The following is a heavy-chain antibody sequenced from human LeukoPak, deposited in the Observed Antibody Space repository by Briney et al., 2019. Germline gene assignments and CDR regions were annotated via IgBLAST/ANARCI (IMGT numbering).Heavy chain of an antibody. J-gene: IGHJ6*03. CDR3: AKQGRSWCYSYMDV. D-gene: IGHD6-13*01. CDR2: ISASGGTI. Sequence: GGSVSLSCAPSGFTFSSYAMSWAPQAPGKGLEGLSGISASGGTIYYADSVKGRFTISRDNSKNPLFLQMNSLRAEDTAVYYCAKQGRSWCYSYMDVWGKGTTVTVSS. CDR1: GFTFSSYA. V-gene: IGHV3-23*01.